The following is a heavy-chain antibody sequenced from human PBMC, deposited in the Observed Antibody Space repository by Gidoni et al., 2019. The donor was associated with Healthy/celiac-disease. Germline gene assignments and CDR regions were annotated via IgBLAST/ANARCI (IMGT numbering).Heavy chain of an antibody. CDR3: ARAGSYRRGEYYYYGMDV. V-gene: IGHV1-8*01. D-gene: IGHD1-26*01. Sequence: QVQLVQSGAEVKKPGASVKVSCKASGYTFTSYDINWVRQATGQGLEWMGWMNPNSGNTGYAQKFQGRVTMTRNTSISTAYMELSSLRSEDTAVYYCARAGSYRRGEYYYYGMDVWGQGTTVTVSS. CDR1: GYTFTSYD. CDR2: MNPNSGNT. J-gene: IGHJ6*02.